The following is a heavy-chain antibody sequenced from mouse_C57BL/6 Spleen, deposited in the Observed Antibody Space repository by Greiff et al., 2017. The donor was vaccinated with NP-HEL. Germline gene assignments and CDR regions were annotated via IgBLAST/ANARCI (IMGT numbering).Heavy chain of an antibody. CDR3: ARGEGQLRLRRFAY. J-gene: IGHJ3*01. CDR2: IYPGDGDT. D-gene: IGHD3-2*02. Sequence: QVQLQQSGPELVKPGASVKISCKASGYAFSSSWMNWVKQRPGKGLEWIGRIYPGDGDTNYNGKFKGKATLTADKSSSTAYMQLSSLTSEDSAVYFCARGEGQLRLRRFAYWGQGTLVTVSA. V-gene: IGHV1-82*01. CDR1: GYAFSSSW.